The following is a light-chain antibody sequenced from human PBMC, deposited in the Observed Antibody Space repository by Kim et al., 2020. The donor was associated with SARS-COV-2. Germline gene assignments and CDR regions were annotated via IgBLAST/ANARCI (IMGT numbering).Light chain of an antibody. CDR3: QQYYSPPLS. CDR1: QDISNS. CDR2: ATS. V-gene: IGKV1-NL1*01. Sequence: DTPTLTVRARQDISNSLAWYQQTPGKAPKLLLSATSTLERGVPSRFSGSGSGTTYTLTINSLQPEDFATYYCQQYYSPPLSFGGGTKVDIK. J-gene: IGKJ4*01.